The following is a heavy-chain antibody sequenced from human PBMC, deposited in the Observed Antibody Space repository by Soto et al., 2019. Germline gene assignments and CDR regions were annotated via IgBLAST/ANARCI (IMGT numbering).Heavy chain of an antibody. Sequence: ASVQVSCKAFGFIFNNYAISWVRQAPGQGLEWMGWISANSGNTNYEQKLQGRVTMTTDTSTSTAYLELRSLRSDDTAVYYCATAGNYDSSGRDFWGQGTLVTVSS. CDR1: GFIFNNYA. V-gene: IGHV1-18*04. J-gene: IGHJ4*02. D-gene: IGHD3-22*01. CDR3: ATAGNYDSSGRDF. CDR2: ISANSGNT.